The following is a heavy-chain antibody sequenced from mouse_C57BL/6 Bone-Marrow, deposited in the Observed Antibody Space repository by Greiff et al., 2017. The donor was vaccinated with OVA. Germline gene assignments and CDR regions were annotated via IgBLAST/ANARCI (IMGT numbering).Heavy chain of an antibody. CDR2: IFPGSGST. CDR3: ARYRDFTTVTMDY. CDR1: GYTFTDYY. V-gene: IGHV1-75*01. Sequence: VKLLESGPELVKPGASVKISCKASGYTFTDYYINWVKQRPGQGLEWIGWIFPGSGSTYYNEKFKGKATLTVDKSSSTAYMLLSSLTSEDSAVYFCARYRDFTTVTMDYWGQGTSVTVSS. D-gene: IGHD1-1*01. J-gene: IGHJ4*01.